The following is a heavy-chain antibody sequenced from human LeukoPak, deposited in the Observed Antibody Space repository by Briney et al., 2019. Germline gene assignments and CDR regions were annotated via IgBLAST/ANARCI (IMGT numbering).Heavy chain of an antibody. V-gene: IGHV3-33*01. CDR2: IWYDGSNK. J-gene: IGHJ4*02. CDR3: ARGVRYYDYVWGSYRLDY. CDR1: GFTFSSYA. Sequence: GRSLRLSCAASGFTFSSYAMHWVRQAPGKGLEWVAVIWYDGSNKYYADSVKGRFTISRDNSKNTLYLQMNSLRAEDTAVYYCARGVRYYDYVWGSYRLDYWGQGTLVTVSS. D-gene: IGHD3-16*02.